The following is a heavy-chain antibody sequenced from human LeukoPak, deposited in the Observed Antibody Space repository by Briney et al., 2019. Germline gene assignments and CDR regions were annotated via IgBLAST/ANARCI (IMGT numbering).Heavy chain of an antibody. CDR3: ARDLSYCSSTSCYGYMDV. CDR1: GSPISGFH. Sequence: PWEPLPPTSPSPGSPISGFHWGWLRQPPGRRLWWSGYFYDSGSTNYHPSLKSRATISVDTSKKQFSLKMSSVTAADTAVYYCARDLSYCSSTSCYGYMDVWGKGTTVTVSS. J-gene: IGHJ6*03. D-gene: IGHD2-2*01. V-gene: IGHV4-59*01. CDR2: FYDSGST.